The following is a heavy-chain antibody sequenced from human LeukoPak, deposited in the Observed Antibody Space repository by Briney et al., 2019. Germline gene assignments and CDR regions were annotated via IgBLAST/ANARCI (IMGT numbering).Heavy chain of an antibody. V-gene: IGHV3-23*01. CDR1: GFTFNSYA. Sequence: GGSLRLSCAASGFTFNSYAMSWVRQAPGKGLEWVSAISGSGGSTYYADSVKGRFTISRDNSKNTLYLQMNSLRAEDTAVYYCAKDLDSDSSGWYVASYWGQGTLVTVSS. J-gene: IGHJ4*02. D-gene: IGHD6-19*01. CDR3: AKDLDSDSSGWYVASY. CDR2: ISGSGGST.